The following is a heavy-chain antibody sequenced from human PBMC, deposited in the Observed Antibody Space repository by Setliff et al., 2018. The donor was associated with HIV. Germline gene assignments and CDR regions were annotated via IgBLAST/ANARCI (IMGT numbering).Heavy chain of an antibody. J-gene: IGHJ6*02. CDR1: GGSFSGYY. V-gene: IGHV4-34*01. CDR2: INHSGST. Sequence: PSETLSLTCAVYGGSFSGYYWTWIRQPPGKGLEWIGEINHSGSTNYNPSLKSRVTISVDTSKNQFSLRLRSVTAADTAVYYCARGPFPAAGFSGLRGGRTYYYYGMGVWGQGTTVTVSS. D-gene: IGHD6-13*01. CDR3: ARGPFPAAGFSGLRGGRTYYYYGMGV.